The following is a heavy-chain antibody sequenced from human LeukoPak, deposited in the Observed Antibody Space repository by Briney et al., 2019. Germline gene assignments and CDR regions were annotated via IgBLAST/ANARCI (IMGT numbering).Heavy chain of an antibody. V-gene: IGHV3-7*05. CDR2: IKPDGSEK. CDR1: GXTFSSYS. CDR3: ISGSYFDN. J-gene: IGHJ4*02. D-gene: IGHD2-15*01. Sequence: GGSLRLSCAASGXTFSSYSMNWVRQAPGKGLECVANIKPDGSEKYYVDSVKGRFTISRDNAKNSLYLQMNSLRAEDTAVYYCISGSYFDNWGQGTLVTVSS.